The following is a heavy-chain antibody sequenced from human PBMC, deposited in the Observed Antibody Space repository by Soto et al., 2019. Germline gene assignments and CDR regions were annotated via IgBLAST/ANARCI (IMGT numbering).Heavy chain of an antibody. V-gene: IGHV4-39*01. D-gene: IGHD1-7*01. J-gene: IGHJ6*03. CDR2: IYYSGST. CDR3: AETTIKYYYYYMDV. Sequence: SETLSLTCTVSGGSISSSGSYWGWIRQPPGKGLEWIGSIYYSGSTYYNPSLKSRVTISVDTSKNQFSLKLSSVTAADTAVYYCAETTIKYYYYYMDVWGKGTTVTVSS. CDR1: GGSISSSGSY.